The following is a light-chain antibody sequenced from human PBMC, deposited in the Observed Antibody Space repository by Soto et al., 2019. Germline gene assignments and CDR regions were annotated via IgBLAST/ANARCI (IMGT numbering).Light chain of an antibody. V-gene: IGKV1-5*01. CDR3: QQYKDYVYT. J-gene: IGKJ2*01. Sequence: IQMTQSRSTLSASVGDRAVITCLGSQTVARWMAWYQQKPGKAPKLLISDVSTLERGVPSRFSGSGSATEFTLTISGLQPDYFATYYCQQYKDYVYTFGQGTKVDIK. CDR2: DVS. CDR1: QTVARW.